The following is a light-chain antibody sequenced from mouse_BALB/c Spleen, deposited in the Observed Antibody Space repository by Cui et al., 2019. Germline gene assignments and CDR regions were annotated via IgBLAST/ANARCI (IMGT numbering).Light chain of an antibody. Sequence: QIVLTQSPAIMSASLGEEITLTCSASSCVSYMHWYQQKSGTSPKLLIYSTSNLASGVPSRFSGSGSGTFYSLTISSVEAEDAADYYCHQWSSYPWTFGGGTKLEIK. CDR3: HQWSSYPWT. V-gene: IGKV4-80*01. CDR1: SCVSY. CDR2: STS. J-gene: IGKJ1*01.